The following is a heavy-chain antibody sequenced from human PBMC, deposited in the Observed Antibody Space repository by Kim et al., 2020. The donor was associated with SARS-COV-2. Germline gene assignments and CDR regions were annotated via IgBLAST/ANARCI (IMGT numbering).Heavy chain of an antibody. CDR2: T. V-gene: IGHV3-23*01. D-gene: IGHD5-18*01. J-gene: IGHJ4*02. CDR3: AERYSYGSDSY. Sequence: TYYADSLKGRFTISRDNSKNTLYLQMNSLRAEDTAVYYCAERYSYGSDSYWGQGTLVTVSS.